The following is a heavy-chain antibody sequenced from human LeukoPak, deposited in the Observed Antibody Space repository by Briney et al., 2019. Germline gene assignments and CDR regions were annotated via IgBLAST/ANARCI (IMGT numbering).Heavy chain of an antibody. CDR2: MNPNSGNT. V-gene: IGHV1-8*01. Sequence: ASVKVSCKASGYTFTSYDINWVRQATGQGLEWMGWMNPNSGNTGYEQKLQGRVTMTRNTSISTAYMELSSLRSEDTAVYYCARGMRWLLPCLDYWGQGTLVTVSS. CDR3: ARGMRWLLPCLDY. J-gene: IGHJ4*02. CDR1: GYTFTSYD. D-gene: IGHD5-24*01.